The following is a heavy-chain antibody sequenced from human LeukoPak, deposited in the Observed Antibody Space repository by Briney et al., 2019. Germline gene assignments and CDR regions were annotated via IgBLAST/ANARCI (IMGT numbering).Heavy chain of an antibody. CDR3: ARVLRRYSSSWPTGY. CDR2: MNPNSGNT. V-gene: IGHV1-8*03. Sequence: GASVKVSCKASGYTFTSYDINWVRQATGQGLEWMGRMNPNSGNTGYAQKFQGRVTITRNTSISTAYLELSSLRSEDTAVYYCARVLRRYSSSWPTGYWGQGTLVTVSS. J-gene: IGHJ4*02. D-gene: IGHD6-13*01. CDR1: GYTFTSYD.